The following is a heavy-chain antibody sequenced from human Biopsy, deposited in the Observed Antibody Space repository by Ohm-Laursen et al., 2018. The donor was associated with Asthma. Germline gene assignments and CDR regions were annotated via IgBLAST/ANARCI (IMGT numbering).Heavy chain of an antibody. Sequence: SETLSLTWAVSGGSINNFYWSWIRQPPGKGLESIGHVYYGGSTNYNPSLKSRVTISIDASKNQFSLKLTSVTAADTAVYYCARGVDRVTGLLDHFDSWGQGTLVTVSS. CDR1: GGSINNFY. V-gene: IGHV4-59*01. D-gene: IGHD2-21*02. J-gene: IGHJ4*02. CDR3: ARGVDRVTGLLDHFDS. CDR2: VYYGGST.